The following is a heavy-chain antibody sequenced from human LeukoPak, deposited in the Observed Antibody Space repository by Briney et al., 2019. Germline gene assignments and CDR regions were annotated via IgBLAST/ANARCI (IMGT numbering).Heavy chain of an antibody. Sequence: NPSETLSLTCTVSGGSISRYYWSWIRQPAGKGLEWIGRIHSSGSTNYNPSLKSRVTISVDTSKNQFSLKLSSVTAADTAVYYCARTTEAHSWRTRYYDYYMDVWGKGTTVTVSS. CDR3: ARTTEAHSWRTRYYDYYMDV. J-gene: IGHJ6*03. V-gene: IGHV4-4*07. D-gene: IGHD6-13*01. CDR1: GGSISRYY. CDR2: IHSSGST.